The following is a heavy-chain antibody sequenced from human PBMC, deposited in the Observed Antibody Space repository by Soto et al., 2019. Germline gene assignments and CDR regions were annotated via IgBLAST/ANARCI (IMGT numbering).Heavy chain of an antibody. Sequence: GGSLRLSCAASGFTFDDYAMHWVRQAPGKGLEWVSGISWNSGSIGYADSVKGRFTISRDNAKNSLYLQMNSLRAEDTALYYCAKGNYYDSSGYFAYYYYFDYWGQGTLVTVS. CDR2: ISWNSGSI. CDR1: GFTFDDYA. V-gene: IGHV3-9*01. J-gene: IGHJ4*02. CDR3: AKGNYYDSSGYFAYYYYFDY. D-gene: IGHD3-22*01.